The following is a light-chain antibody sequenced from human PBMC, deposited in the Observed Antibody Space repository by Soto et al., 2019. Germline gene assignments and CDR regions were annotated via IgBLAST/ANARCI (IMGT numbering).Light chain of an antibody. CDR3: QQYGTSPWT. J-gene: IGKJ1*01. Sequence: ESVLTQSPGTLSLSPGERATLSCRASQSVSSSYLAWYQQKLGQAPRLLIYGASSRATGIPDRFSGSGSGTDFTLAISRLEPEDFAVYYCQQYGTSPWTFGQGTKVEI. CDR2: GAS. CDR1: QSVSSSY. V-gene: IGKV3-20*01.